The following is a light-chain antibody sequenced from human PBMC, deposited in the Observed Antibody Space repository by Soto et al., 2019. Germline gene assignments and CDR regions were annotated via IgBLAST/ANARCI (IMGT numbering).Light chain of an antibody. Sequence: DIQMTQSPSSLSASVGDRVTIACQVSHNIYNYLNWYHQKPGKAPKLLIFDASNLETGVPSRFSGSGSRTHFSLTINNLQPEDVGTYFCQHYDNLPLTFGGGTKVEIE. CDR1: HNIYNY. CDR3: QHYDNLPLT. J-gene: IGKJ4*01. V-gene: IGKV1-33*01. CDR2: DAS.